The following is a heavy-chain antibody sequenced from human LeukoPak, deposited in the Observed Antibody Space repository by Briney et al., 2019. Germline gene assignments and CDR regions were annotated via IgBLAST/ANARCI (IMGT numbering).Heavy chain of an antibody. CDR1: GFTVRSNS. V-gene: IGHV3-53*01. D-gene: IGHD3-22*01. CDR2: IYSDGNT. CDR3: ARSPQDSSGYYSSYFDY. Sequence: GGSLRLSCAASGFTVRSNSMSWVRQAPGKGLGWVSIIYSDGNTYYADSVKGRFTISRDNSKNTLYLQMNSLRAEDTAVYYCARSPQDSSGYYSSYFDYWGQGTLVTVSS. J-gene: IGHJ4*02.